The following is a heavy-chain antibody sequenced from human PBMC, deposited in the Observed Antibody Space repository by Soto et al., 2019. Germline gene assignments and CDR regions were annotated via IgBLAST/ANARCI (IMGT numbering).Heavy chain of an antibody. J-gene: IGHJ4*02. V-gene: IGHV1-2*02. CDR3: ARGLKPTYYYDSSGYYADY. Sequence: ASVKVSCKASGYTFTGYYMHRVRQAPGQGLEWMGWINPNSGGTNYAQKFQGRVTMTRDTSISTAYMELSRLRSDDTAVYYCARGLKPTYYYDSSGYYADYWGQGTPVTVSS. D-gene: IGHD3-22*01. CDR2: INPNSGGT. CDR1: GYTFTGYY.